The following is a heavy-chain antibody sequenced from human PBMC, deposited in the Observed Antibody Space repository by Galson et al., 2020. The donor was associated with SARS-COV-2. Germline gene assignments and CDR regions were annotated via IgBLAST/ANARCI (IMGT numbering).Heavy chain of an antibody. V-gene: IGHV4-59*01. CDR2: IYYSGST. Sequence: SETLSLTCTVSDGSISSYYWSWMRQPPGKGLEWIGNIYYSGSTNYNPSLKSRVTISVDMSKNQFSLNLSSVTAADTAVYYCAIGIAAAGTGGLGYWGQGTLVTVSS. CDR3: AIGIAAAGTGGLGY. D-gene: IGHD6-13*01. CDR1: DGSISSYY. J-gene: IGHJ4*02.